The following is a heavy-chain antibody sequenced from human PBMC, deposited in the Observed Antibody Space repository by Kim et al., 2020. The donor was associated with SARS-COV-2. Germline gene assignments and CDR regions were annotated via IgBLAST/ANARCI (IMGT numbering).Heavy chain of an antibody. D-gene: IGHD6-13*01. CDR2: ISSSSSYT. CDR3: ARVRGDSSSPYYFDY. J-gene: IGHJ4*02. V-gene: IGHV3-11*06. CDR1: GFTFSDYY. Sequence: GGSLRLSCAASGFTFSDYYMSWIRQAPGKGLEWVSYISSSSSYTNYADSVKGRFTISRDNAKNSLYLQMNSLRAEDTAVYYCARVRGDSSSPYYFDYWGQGTLVTVSS.